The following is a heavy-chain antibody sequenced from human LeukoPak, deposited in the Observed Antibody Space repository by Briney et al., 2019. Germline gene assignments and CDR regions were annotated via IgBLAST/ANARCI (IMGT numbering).Heavy chain of an antibody. CDR2: INAGNGNT. V-gene: IGHV1-3*01. J-gene: IGHJ5*02. CDR1: GYTFTSYA. D-gene: IGHD1-1*01. Sequence: ASVKVSCKASGYTFTSYAMHWVRQAPGQRLEWMGWINAGNGNTKYSQKFQGRVTITRNTSISTAYMELSSLRSEDTAVYYCARGLQLAEVVFDPWGQGTLVTVSS. CDR3: ARGLQLAEVVFDP.